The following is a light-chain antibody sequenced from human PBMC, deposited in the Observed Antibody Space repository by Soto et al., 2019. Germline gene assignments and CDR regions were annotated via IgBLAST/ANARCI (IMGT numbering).Light chain of an antibody. CDR3: QQYSASPRT. CDR1: QTVSGNY. J-gene: IGKJ1*01. Sequence: EIVLTQSNDTMPLSPLDRANIYCSCSQTVSGNYLAWYHQKPGQAPRLLIHSASSRATGIPDRFSASGTGTDFTLTISRLEPEDFAVYYCQQYSASPRTFGQGTKVDIK. V-gene: IGKV3-20*01. CDR2: SAS.